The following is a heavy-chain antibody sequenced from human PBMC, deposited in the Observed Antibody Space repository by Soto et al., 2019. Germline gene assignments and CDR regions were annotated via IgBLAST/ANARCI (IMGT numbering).Heavy chain of an antibody. CDR2: IWYNGNNK. CDR3: ARHKSGYNDY. D-gene: IGHD5-12*01. J-gene: IGHJ4*02. Sequence: GGSLRLSCAASGFTFSNYGMHWVRQAPGKGLEWVAIIWYNGNNKYYADSLKGRFTISRDNSKNMLYLQMNSLRADDTAVYYCARHKSGYNDYWGQGTLVTVSS. V-gene: IGHV3-33*01. CDR1: GFTFSNYG.